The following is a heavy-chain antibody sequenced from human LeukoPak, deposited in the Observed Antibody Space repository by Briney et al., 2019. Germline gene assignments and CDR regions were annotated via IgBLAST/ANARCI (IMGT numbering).Heavy chain of an antibody. V-gene: IGHV4-30-2*01. CDR3: ARGISSIAARIPFDY. D-gene: IGHD6-6*01. CDR2: IYHSGST. Sequence: SQTLSLTCTVSGGSISSGGYYWSWIRQPPEKGLEWIGYIYHSGSTYYNPSLKSRVTISVDRSKNQFSLKLSSVTAADTAVYYCARGISSIAARIPFDYWGQGTLVTVSS. J-gene: IGHJ4*02. CDR1: GGSISSGGYY.